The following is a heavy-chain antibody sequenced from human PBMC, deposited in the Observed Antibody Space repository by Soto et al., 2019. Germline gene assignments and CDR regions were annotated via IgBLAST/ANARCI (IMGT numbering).Heavy chain of an antibody. D-gene: IGHD5-12*01. CDR2: IWFDGSNT. CDR3: ARGGRTSGCEYYFDS. J-gene: IGHJ4*02. V-gene: IGHV3-33*01. CDR1: GFIFSAYG. Sequence: QGHLVESGGGVVQPGESLRLSCAASGFIFSAYGIHWVRQAPGKGLDWVTLIWFDGSNTYYADSVKGRFTISRDNARNTVYLQMNSLRTEDTAVYYCARGGRTSGCEYYFDSWGQGTLVTVSS.